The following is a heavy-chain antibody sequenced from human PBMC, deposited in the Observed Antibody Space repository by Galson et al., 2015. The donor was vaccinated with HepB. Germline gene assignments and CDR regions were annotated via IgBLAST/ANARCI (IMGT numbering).Heavy chain of an antibody. V-gene: IGHV3-23*01. D-gene: IGHD1-1*01. CDR2: IGVAAVST. Sequence: SLRLSCAASGFTFSSLGITWVRQAPGKGLECASAIGVAAVSTDYADSVKGRFTISRDNSKNMLYLQMNNLRAEDTAVCYCAKGTTKTDYWGQVALVTFSS. CDR3: AKGTTKTDY. J-gene: IGHJ4*02. CDR1: GFTFSSLG.